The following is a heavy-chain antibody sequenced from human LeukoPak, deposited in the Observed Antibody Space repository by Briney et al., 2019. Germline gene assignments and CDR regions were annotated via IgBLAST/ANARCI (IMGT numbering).Heavy chain of an antibody. CDR1: GFTFSSYS. J-gene: IGHJ4*02. D-gene: IGHD1-26*01. Sequence: GGSLRLSCAASGFTFSSYSMNWVRQAPGKGLEWVSYISSSSSTIYYADSVKGRFTISRDNAKNSLYLQMNSLRAEDTAVYYCARVILRAYDYWGQGTLVTVS. CDR2: ISSSSSTI. CDR3: ARVILRAYDY. V-gene: IGHV3-48*04.